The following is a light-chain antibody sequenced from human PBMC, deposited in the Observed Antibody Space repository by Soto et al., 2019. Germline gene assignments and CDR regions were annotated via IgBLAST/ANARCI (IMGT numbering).Light chain of an antibody. J-gene: IGLJ7*01. CDR3: QSYDSSLSGYAV. CDR1: SSDIGAGYD. Sequence: QAVVTQPPSVSGAPGQRVTISCIGSSSDIGAGYDVHWYQQLPGTAPQLLIYGNNNRPSGVPDRFSGSKSGTSASLAITGLQAEDEADYYCQSYDSSLSGYAVFGGGTQLTVL. V-gene: IGLV1-40*01. CDR2: GNN.